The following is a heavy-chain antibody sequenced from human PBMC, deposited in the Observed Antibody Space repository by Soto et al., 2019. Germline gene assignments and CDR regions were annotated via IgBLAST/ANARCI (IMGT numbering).Heavy chain of an antibody. CDR1: GYTLSQLS. D-gene: IGHD3-22*01. Sequence: VASVKVSCKVSGYTLSQLSMHWVRQAPGKGLEWMGAFDPEDGRRIYAQKFQGRFTMTEDTSTDTAYMELTRLRYEDTAVYYCATHSSGYYWGQGTQVTVSS. J-gene: IGHJ4*02. V-gene: IGHV1-24*01. CDR2: FDPEDGRR. CDR3: ATHSSGYY.